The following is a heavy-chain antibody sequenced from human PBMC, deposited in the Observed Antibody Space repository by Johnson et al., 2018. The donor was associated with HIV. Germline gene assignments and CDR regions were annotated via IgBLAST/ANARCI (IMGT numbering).Heavy chain of an antibody. V-gene: IGHV3-30-3*01. D-gene: IGHD2-15*01. Sequence: QVQLVESGGGVVQPGRSLRLSCAASGFTFSSYAMHWVRQAPGKGLEWVAVISYDGSKKYYADSVKGRFTISRDNSKNTLYLQMNSLRAEDTAVYYCARGYCSGGSGYPEYAFDIWGQGTLVTVSS. CDR3: ARGYCSGGSGYPEYAFDI. CDR2: ISYDGSKK. J-gene: IGHJ3*02. CDR1: GFTFSSYA.